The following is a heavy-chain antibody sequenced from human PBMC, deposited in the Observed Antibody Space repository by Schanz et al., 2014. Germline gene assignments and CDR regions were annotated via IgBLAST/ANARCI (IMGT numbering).Heavy chain of an antibody. CDR2: IRYDGSNQ. V-gene: IGHV3-30*02. J-gene: IGHJ3*01. CDR1: GFTFTNLG. D-gene: IGHD3-9*01. CDR3: ARDDKRYFDWLSTFDL. Sequence: VQLVESGGGVVQPGGSLRLSCAASGFTFTNLGMHWVRRAPGKGLEWVAFIRYDGSNQYYADSVKGRFTISRDSPKNTLYLQLNSLRAEDTAVYYCARDDKRYFDWLSTFDLWGQGTMVAVSS.